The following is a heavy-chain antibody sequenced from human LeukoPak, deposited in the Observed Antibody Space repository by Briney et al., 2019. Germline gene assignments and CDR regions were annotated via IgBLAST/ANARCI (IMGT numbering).Heavy chain of an antibody. CDR2: IYYSGTT. CDR3: ARAGKTTGSFDY. J-gene: IGHJ4*02. V-gene: IGHV4-61*01. CDR1: GGSVNSGSYS. Sequence: SETLSLTCTVSGGSVNSGSYSWSWIRQPPGKGLEWIGYIYYSGTTNCNPSLKSRVTISLDTSKNQFSLKLSSVTAADTAVYYCARAGKTTGSFDYWGQGTLVTVSS. D-gene: IGHD4-17*01.